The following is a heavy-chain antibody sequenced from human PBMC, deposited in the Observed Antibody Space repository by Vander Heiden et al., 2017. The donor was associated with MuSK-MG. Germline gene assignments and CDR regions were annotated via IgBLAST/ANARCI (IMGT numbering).Heavy chain of an antibody. V-gene: IGHV5-10-1*03. CDR1: GYSFTSFW. CDR3: ARLRLGYCSGGSCSSKLFLGRFDP. CDR2: IDPSDSYT. D-gene: IGHD2-15*01. J-gene: IGHJ5*02. Sequence: EVQLVQSGAEVKKPGESLRISCKGSGYSFTSFWISWVRAVPGKGLEWMGRIDPSDSYTNYSPSFQGHVTISADKSISTAYLQWSSLKASDTAMYYCARLRLGYCSGGSCSSKLFLGRFDPWGQGTLVTVSS.